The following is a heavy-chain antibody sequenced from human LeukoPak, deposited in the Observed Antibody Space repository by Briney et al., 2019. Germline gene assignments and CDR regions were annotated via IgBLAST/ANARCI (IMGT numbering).Heavy chain of an antibody. CDR3: ARGGRWTQPRREYFQH. Sequence: SETLSLTCAVYGGSFSGYYWSWIRQPPGKGLEWIGEINHSGSTNYNPSLKSRVTISVDTSKNQFSLKLSSVTAADTAVYYCARGGRWTQPRREYFQHWGQGTLVTVSS. V-gene: IGHV4-34*01. CDR1: GGSFSGYY. J-gene: IGHJ1*01. CDR2: INHSGST. D-gene: IGHD4-23*01.